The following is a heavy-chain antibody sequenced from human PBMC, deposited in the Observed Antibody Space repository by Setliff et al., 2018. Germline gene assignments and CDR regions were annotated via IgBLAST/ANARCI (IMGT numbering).Heavy chain of an antibody. CDR1: RFTFSNYA. Sequence: ESLKISCAASRFTFSNYAMSWVRQAPGKGLEWVSAISASGRTTYYAGSVKGRFTISRDNSKNTLYLQMNSLRPEDTAVYYCAKHGAYNDFLTGYNFYYDMDVWGQGTTVTVSS. D-gene: IGHD3-9*01. V-gene: IGHV3-23*01. J-gene: IGHJ6*02. CDR3: AKHGAYNDFLTGYNFYYDMDV. CDR2: ISASGRTT.